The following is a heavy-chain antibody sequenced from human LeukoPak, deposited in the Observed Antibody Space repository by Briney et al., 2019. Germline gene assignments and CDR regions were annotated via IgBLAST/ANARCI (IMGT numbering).Heavy chain of an antibody. J-gene: IGHJ4*02. CDR1: GDSVSSNSAA. Sequence: SQTLSLTCAISGDSVSSNSAAWNWIRQSPSRGLEWLGRTYYRSKWSNNYAVSVKSRITINSDTSKNQFSLQLNSVTPKDTAMYYCARDATGDLEFDYWGQGTLVTVSS. D-gene: IGHD7-27*01. CDR2: TYYRSKWSN. V-gene: IGHV6-1*01. CDR3: ARDATGDLEFDY.